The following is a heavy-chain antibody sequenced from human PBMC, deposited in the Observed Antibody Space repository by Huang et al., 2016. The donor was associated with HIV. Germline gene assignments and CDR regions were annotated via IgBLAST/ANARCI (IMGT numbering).Heavy chain of an antibody. V-gene: IGHV4-39*02. Sequence: QLQLQESGPGLVKPSETLSLTCTVSGGSIRSDTYYWGWIRQPPGKGLEWIGSIYYGGGTSYTPSLKRRVTITVDTSKNHFSLRMRSVTAADTAVYYCARLPGSITMIRGVITDPYWGQGTLVTVSS. CDR2: IYYGGGT. CDR1: GGSIRSDTYY. CDR3: ARLPGSITMIRGVITDPY. D-gene: IGHD3-10*01. J-gene: IGHJ4*02.